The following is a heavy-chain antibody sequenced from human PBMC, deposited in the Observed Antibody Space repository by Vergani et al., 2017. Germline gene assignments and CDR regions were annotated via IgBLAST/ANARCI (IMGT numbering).Heavy chain of an antibody. CDR3: AKPAYGQGGHGVCPVCHNWFDP. CDR1: GFTFSSYA. V-gene: IGHV3-23*01. J-gene: IGHJ5*02. CDR2: ISGSGGST. Sequence: EVQLLESGGGLVQPGGSLRLSCAASGFTFSSYAMSWVRQAPGKGLEWVSAISGSGGSTSYADSVKGRFTISRDNSKNTLYLQMNSLRAEDTAVYYCAKPAYGQGGHGVCPVCHNWFDPWGQGTLVTVSS. D-gene: IGHD2-8*01.